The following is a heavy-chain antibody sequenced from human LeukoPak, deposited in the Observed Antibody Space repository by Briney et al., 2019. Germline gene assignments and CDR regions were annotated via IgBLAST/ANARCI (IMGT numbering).Heavy chain of an antibody. J-gene: IGHJ4*02. CDR2: ITGSSNYV. Sequence: PGGSLRLSCEASGFTFSGYAMNWVRQAPGKGLEWVSSITGSSNYVYYADSVKGRFTISRDNAKNSLFLQMNSLRAEDTALYFCAGLGYSSEDDFDYWGQGTLVTVSS. V-gene: IGHV3-21*01. D-gene: IGHD5-18*01. CDR1: GFTFSGYA. CDR3: AGLGYSSEDDFDY.